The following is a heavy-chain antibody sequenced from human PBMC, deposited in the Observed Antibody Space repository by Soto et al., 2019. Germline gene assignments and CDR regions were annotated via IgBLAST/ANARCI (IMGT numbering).Heavy chain of an antibody. D-gene: IGHD3-10*01. CDR2: VTVTGGST. CDR1: TMSFNTYG. J-gene: IGHJ5*02. Sequence: GSLRLSCAASTMSFNTYGVTCVRQAPWKGLEWVSTVTVTGGSTYYADSVKGRFTISRDRSNYTVSLLLNSLRVEDTAIYYCARQRSPEGWFDPWGRGTLVTVSS. CDR3: ARQRSPEGWFDP. V-gene: IGHV3-23*01.